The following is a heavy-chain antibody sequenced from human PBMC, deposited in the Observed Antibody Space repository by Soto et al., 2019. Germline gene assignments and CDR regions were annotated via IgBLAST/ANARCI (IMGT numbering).Heavy chain of an antibody. D-gene: IGHD6-13*01. V-gene: IGHV3-53*01. J-gene: IGHJ5*02. Sequence: EVQLAESGGGLIQPGGSLRLSGAASGFTVSSRYISWVRQAPGKGLEWFSIIYRAGNTYYADYVRGRFTISRDNTKNIVFLKMNNLRAADTAIDYCAIEPMAPAGLSWFDPWGPVTLVTVSS. CDR2: IYRAGNT. CDR1: GFTVSSRY. CDR3: AIEPMAPAGLSWFDP.